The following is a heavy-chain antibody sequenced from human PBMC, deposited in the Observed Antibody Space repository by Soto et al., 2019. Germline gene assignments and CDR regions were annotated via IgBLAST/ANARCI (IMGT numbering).Heavy chain of an antibody. CDR2: MNPNIGTT. D-gene: IGHD6-19*01. V-gene: IGHV1-69*05. CDR3: ARSSFLIPVADH. Sequence: ASVKVSCKASGGTFSSYAISWVRQAPGQGLEWMGGMNPNIGTTNYAQNFQGRVTITTDTSTSTAYMELSSLRSEDTAVYFCARSSFLIPVADHWGQGTLVTVSS. CDR1: GGTFSSYA. J-gene: IGHJ4*02.